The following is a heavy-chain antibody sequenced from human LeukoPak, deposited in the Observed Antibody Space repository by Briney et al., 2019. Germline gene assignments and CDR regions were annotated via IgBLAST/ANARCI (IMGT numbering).Heavy chain of an antibody. CDR3: AKIAAARARAVRY. J-gene: IGHJ4*02. D-gene: IGHD6-13*01. Sequence: GGSLRLSCAASGFTFSSYAMSWVRQPPGRGLEWVSSISGSGSNTYYADSVKGRFTTSRDNSKNTVYLQMNSLRAEDTAVYYCAKIAAARARAVRYWGQGTLVTVSS. CDR1: GFTFSSYA. V-gene: IGHV3-23*01. CDR2: ISGSGSNT.